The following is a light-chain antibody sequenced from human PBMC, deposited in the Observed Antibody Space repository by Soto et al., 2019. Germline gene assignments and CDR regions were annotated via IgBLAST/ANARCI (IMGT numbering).Light chain of an antibody. CDR1: SSDVGNYKY. J-gene: IGLJ3*02. V-gene: IGLV2-8*01. CDR3: SSYAGSNLWV. CDR2: EVS. Sequence: QSVLTQSPSASGSPGQSVTISCTGTSSDVGNYKYVSWYQQHPDKAPKLMIYEVSKRPSGVPDRFSGSKSGNTASLTVSGLQVEDEADYYCSSYAGSNLWVFGGGTKLTVL.